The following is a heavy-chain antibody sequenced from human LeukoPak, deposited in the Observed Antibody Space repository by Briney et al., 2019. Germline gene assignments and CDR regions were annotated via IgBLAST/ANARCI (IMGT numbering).Heavy chain of an antibody. CDR3: ARGRWTMAYFDY. CDR2: IYGGGTT. V-gene: IGHV3-53*01. Sequence: PGGSLRLSCAASGFTVSSNYMSWVRQAPRTGLEWVSVIYGGGTTYYADSVKGRFTISRDNSKNTLYLQMNSLKAEDTAVYYCARGRWTMAYFDYWGQGTLVTVSS. D-gene: IGHD4/OR15-4a*01. J-gene: IGHJ4*02. CDR1: GFTVSSNY.